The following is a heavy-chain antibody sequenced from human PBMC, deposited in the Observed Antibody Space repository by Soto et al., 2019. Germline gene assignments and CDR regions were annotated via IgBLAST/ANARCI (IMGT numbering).Heavy chain of an antibody. CDR2: IRGGSDVI. V-gene: IGHV3-48*01. J-gene: IGHJ3*02. Sequence: GSLRLSCAAPGFTFSIYSMNWVRQAPGKGLEWVSYIRGGSDVIHYADSVKGRFTISRDNAKNSLYLQMNSLRAEDTAVYYCVRDHIYAFDIWGQGTMVTVSS. D-gene: IGHD2-21*01. CDR1: GFTFSIYS. CDR3: VRDHIYAFDI.